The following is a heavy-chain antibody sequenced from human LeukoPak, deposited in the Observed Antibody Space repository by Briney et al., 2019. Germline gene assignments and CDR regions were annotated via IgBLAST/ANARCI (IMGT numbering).Heavy chain of an antibody. CDR1: GYTFTSYG. CDR3: ARDCSGGSCYLYFDY. J-gene: IGHJ4*02. D-gene: IGHD2-15*01. V-gene: IGHV1-18*01. Sequence: GASVKVSCKASGYTFTSYGISWVRQAPGQGLEWMGWISAYNGNTNYAQKLQGRVTMTTDTSTSTVYMELRSLRSDDTAVYYCARDCSGGSCYLYFDYWGQGTLVTVSS. CDR2: ISAYNGNT.